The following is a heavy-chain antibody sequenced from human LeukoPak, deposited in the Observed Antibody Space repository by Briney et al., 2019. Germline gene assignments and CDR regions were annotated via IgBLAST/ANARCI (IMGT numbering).Heavy chain of an antibody. CDR3: ARDRGNWFDP. CDR2: ISGSGDNT. CDR1: GFTFSTYV. D-gene: IGHD2-15*01. V-gene: IGHV3-23*01. Sequence: PGGSLRLSCAASGFTFSTYVMSWVRQAPGKGLEWVSGISGSGDNTYYADSVKGRFTISIDNSKNTLYLQMNSLRAEDTAVYYCARDRGNWFDPWGQGTLVTVSS. J-gene: IGHJ5*02.